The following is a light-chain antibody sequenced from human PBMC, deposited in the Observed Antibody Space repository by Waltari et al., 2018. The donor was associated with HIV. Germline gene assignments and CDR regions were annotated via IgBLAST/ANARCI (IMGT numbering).Light chain of an antibody. CDR2: EVS. Sequence: QSALTQPRSVSGSPGQSVTISCTGTSSDVGGYNYVSWYQQHPGKAPKLMIYEVSKRPLGVPDRFSVSKSGNPASLTISGLQAEDEADYYGGSYAGSYTFHVVCGGGTKLTVL. V-gene: IGLV2-11*01. J-gene: IGLJ2*01. CDR1: SSDVGGYNY. CDR3: GSYAGSYTFHVV.